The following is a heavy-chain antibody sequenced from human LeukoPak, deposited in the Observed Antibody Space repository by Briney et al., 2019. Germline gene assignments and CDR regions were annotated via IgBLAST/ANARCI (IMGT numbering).Heavy chain of an antibody. V-gene: IGHV3-21*01. D-gene: IGHD6-25*01. J-gene: IGHJ4*02. Sequence: NPGGSLRLSCATSGFTFSSYSMNWVRQAPGKALEWVSSISSSSLYIYYADSVRGRFTISRDNAKSSLYLQMNSLRAEDTAVYYCARGLSSGGDYWGQGTLVTVSS. CDR3: ARGLSSGGDY. CDR2: ISSSSLYI. CDR1: GFTFSSYS.